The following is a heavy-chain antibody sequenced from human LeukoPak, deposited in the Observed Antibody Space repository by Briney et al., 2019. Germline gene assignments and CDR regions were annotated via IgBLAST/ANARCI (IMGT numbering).Heavy chain of an antibody. J-gene: IGHJ6*03. CDR1: GGSISSHY. CDR3: ARGYSGYSYGYRNYYYYYYMDV. D-gene: IGHD5-18*01. Sequence: PSETLSLTCTVSGGSISSHYWSWIRQPPGKGLEWIGYIYYSGSTNYNPSLKSRDTISVDTSKNQFSLKLSSVTAADTAVYYCARGYSGYSYGYRNYYYYYYMDVWGKGTTVTVSS. V-gene: IGHV4-59*11. CDR2: IYYSGST.